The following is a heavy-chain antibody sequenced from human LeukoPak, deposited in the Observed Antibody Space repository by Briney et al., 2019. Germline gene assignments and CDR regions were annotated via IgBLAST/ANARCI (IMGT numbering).Heavy chain of an antibody. Sequence: PGGSLRLSCAASGFTFDDYAMHCVRQAPGKGLEWVSGISLNSGSIGYADSVKGRFTISRDNAKNSLYLQMNSLRAEDTALYYCAKAADCSSTSCYYMDVWGKGTTVTVSS. D-gene: IGHD2-2*01. CDR1: GFTFDDYA. V-gene: IGHV3-9*01. CDR3: AKAADCSSTSCYYMDV. J-gene: IGHJ6*03. CDR2: ISLNSGSI.